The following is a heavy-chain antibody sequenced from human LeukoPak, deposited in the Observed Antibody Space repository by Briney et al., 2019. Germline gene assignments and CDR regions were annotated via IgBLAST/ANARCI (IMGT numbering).Heavy chain of an antibody. V-gene: IGHV3-15*01. Sequence: GGSLRLSCAASEFTFRNAWMNWVRQAPGKGLEWVGRIKSKTDGGTTDYAAPVKGRFTISRDDSKNTLYLQMNSLRAEDTAVYYCAKDGAWLRFDDWGQGILVTVSS. CDR2: IKSKTDGGTT. J-gene: IGHJ4*02. CDR3: AKDGAWLRFDD. D-gene: IGHD5-12*01. CDR1: EFTFRNAW.